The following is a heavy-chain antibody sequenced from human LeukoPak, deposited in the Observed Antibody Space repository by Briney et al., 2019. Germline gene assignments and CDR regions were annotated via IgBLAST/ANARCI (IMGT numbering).Heavy chain of an antibody. V-gene: IGHV4-59*01. CDR2: IYYSGST. J-gene: IGHJ6*03. CDR3: ARSVEGYCSGDNCYYYYYYMDV. D-gene: IGHD2-15*01. Sequence: SETLSLTCAVYGGSFSGYYWSWIRQPPGKGLEWIGHIYYSGSTNYNPSLKSRVTISVDTSKNQFSLKLSSVTAADTAVYYCARSVEGYCSGDNCYYYYYYMDVWGKGTTVTVSS. CDR1: GGSFSGYY.